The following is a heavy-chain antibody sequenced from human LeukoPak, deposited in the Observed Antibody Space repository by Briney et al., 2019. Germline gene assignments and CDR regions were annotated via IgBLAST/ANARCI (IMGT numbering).Heavy chain of an antibody. J-gene: IGHJ3*02. CDR2: ISYDGSNK. V-gene: IGHV3-30*04. Sequence: GGSLRLSCAASGFTFSSYAMHWVRQAPGKGLEWVAVISYDGSNKYYADSVKGRFTISRDNSKNTLYLQMNSLRAEDTAVYYCARDSGSYDPDAFDIWGQGTMVTVSS. D-gene: IGHD1-26*01. CDR3: ARDSGSYDPDAFDI. CDR1: GFTFSSYA.